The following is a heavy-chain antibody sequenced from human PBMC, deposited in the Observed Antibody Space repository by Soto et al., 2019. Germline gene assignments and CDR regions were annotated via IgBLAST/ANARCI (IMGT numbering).Heavy chain of an antibody. J-gene: IGHJ3*01. CDR2: ISYDGSNK. CDR1: GFTFSSYA. D-gene: IGHD4-17*01. V-gene: IGHV3-30-3*01. Sequence: GGSLRLSCAASGFTFSSYATHWVRQAPGKGLEWVAVISYDGSNKYYADSVKGRFTISRDNSKNTLYLQMNSLRAEDTAVYYCASEPRDDCGEMGAFDFWRRGSRVTV. CDR3: ASEPRDDCGEMGAFDF.